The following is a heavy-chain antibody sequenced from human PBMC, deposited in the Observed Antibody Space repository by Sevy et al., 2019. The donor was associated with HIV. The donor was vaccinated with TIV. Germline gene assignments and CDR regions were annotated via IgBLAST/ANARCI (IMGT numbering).Heavy chain of an antibody. CDR1: GYTFTGYY. CDR2: INPNSGGT. Sequence: ASVKVSCKASGYTFTGYYMHWVRQAPGQGPEWMGWINPNSGGTNYAQKFQGRVTMTRDTSISTAYMELSRLRSDDTAVYYCARMFLYYDILTGYSDDYWGQGTLVTVSS. CDR3: ARMFLYYDILTGYSDDY. V-gene: IGHV1-2*02. J-gene: IGHJ4*02. D-gene: IGHD3-9*01.